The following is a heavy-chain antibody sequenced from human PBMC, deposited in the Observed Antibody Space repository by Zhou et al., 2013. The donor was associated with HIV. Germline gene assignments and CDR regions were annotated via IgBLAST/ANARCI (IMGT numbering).Heavy chain of an antibody. V-gene: IGHV4-4*07. Sequence: QVQLQESGPGLVKPSDTLSLSCTVSGGSISGYYWSWIRQPAGKGLEWIGRFYTSGTTNYHPSLKSRLTMSVDTSKNQFSLKLTSVTAADTAVYYCARADYCSGTNCRDTPRNWYFDLWGLATLV. J-gene: IGHJ2*01. D-gene: IGHD2-2*01. CDR3: ARADYCSGTNCRDTPRNWYFDL. CDR2: FYTSGTT. CDR1: GGSISGYY.